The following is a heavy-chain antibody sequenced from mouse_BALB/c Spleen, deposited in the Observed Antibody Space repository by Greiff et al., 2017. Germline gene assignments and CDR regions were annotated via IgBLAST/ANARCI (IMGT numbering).Heavy chain of an antibody. J-gene: IGHJ4*01. CDR3: ARSGPYAMDY. CDR1: GYTFTDYN. D-gene: IGHD3-2*02. Sequence: EVKLQESGPELVKPGASVKISCKASGYTFTDYNMHWVKQSHGKSLEWIGYIYPYNGGTGYNQKFKSKATLTVDNSSSTAYMELRSLTSEDSAVYYCARSGPYAMDYWGQGTSVTVSS. V-gene: IGHV1S29*02. CDR2: IYPYNGGT.